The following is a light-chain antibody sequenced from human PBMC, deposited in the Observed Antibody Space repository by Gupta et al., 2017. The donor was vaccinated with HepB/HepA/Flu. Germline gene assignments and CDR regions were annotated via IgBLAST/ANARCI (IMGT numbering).Light chain of an antibody. J-gene: IGLJ2*01. Sequence: QSSLTQPAPVSWSPGQSITISCTGTSSDVGGYNYVSWYQQHPGKAPKLMIHDVSNRPSGVSNRFSGSKSGNTASLTISGLQAEDEADYYCSSYTSSSTVVFGGGTKLTVL. CDR3: SSYTSSSTVV. CDR2: DVS. V-gene: IGLV2-14*03. CDR1: SSDVGGYNY.